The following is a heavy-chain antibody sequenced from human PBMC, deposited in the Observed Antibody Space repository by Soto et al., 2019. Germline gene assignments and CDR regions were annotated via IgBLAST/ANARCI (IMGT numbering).Heavy chain of an antibody. CDR3: ARGKRIPGVGATNGAFDI. D-gene: IGHD1-26*01. J-gene: IGHJ3*02. CDR1: GYTFTSYG. V-gene: IGHV1-18*01. Sequence: GASVKVSCKASGYTFTSYGISWVRQAPGQGLEWMGWISAYNGNTNYAQKLQGRVTMTTDTSTSTAYMELRSLRSDDTAVYYCARGKRIPGVGATNGAFDIWGQGTMVTVSS. CDR2: ISAYNGNT.